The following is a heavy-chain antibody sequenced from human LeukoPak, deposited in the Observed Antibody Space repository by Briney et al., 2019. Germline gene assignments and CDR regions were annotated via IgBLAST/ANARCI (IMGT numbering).Heavy chain of an antibody. J-gene: IGHJ6*02. CDR2: TSGSGGSS. CDR1: GFTFSDHG. CDR3: VGAPGFSYYDYGMDV. D-gene: IGHD3-10*01. Sequence: GGSLRLSCRASGFTFSDHGMSWVRQAPGKGPEWVSATSGSGGSSYYADSVKGRFTISRDNSKNTLFLQMNSLRGEDTATYYCVGAPGFSYYDYGMDVWGLGTTVTVSS. V-gene: IGHV3-23*01.